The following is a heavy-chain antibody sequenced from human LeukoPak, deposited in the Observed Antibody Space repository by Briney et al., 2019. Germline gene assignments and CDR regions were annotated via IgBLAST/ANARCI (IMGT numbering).Heavy chain of an antibody. D-gene: IGHD1-26*01. Sequence: ASVKVSCKASGGTFTSYAISWVRQAPGQGLEWMGGIIPIFGTANYAQKFQGRVTITTDESTSTAYMELSSLRSEDTAVYYCARVGPSKAIVGATLGYFDYWGQGTLVTVSS. CDR1: GGTFTSYA. J-gene: IGHJ4*02. V-gene: IGHV1-69*05. CDR2: IIPIFGTA. CDR3: ARVGPSKAIVGATLGYFDY.